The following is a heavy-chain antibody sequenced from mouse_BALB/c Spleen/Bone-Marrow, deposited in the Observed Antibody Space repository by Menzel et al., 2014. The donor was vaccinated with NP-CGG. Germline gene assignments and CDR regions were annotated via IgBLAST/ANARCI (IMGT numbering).Heavy chain of an antibody. CDR1: GFDFSRYW. CDR3: ALLGNYGYFDV. D-gene: IGHD2-1*01. V-gene: IGHV4-1*02. Sequence: EVMLVESGGGLVQPGGSLKLSCAASGFDFSRYWMSWVRQAPGKGLEWIGEINPDSSTINHTPSLKDKFIISRDNARNTLYLQMSKVRSEDTALYYCALLGNYGYFDVWGAGTTVTVSS. CDR2: INPDSSTI. J-gene: IGHJ1*01.